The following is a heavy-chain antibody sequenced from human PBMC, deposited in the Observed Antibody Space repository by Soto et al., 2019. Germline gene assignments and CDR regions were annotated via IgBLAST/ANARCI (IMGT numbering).Heavy chain of an antibody. CDR2: ISAGNGNP. CDR1: GYTFTTYA. D-gene: IGHD3-10*01. V-gene: IGHV1-3*01. Sequence: ASVKVSCKASGYTFTTYAMHWVRQAPGQTLEWMGWISAGNGNPKYSQKFQGRVTITRDTSASTAYMELSSLRSEDTAVYYCARVLLGSGIDDNAFDYWGQGTQVTVSS. CDR3: ARVLLGSGIDDNAFDY. J-gene: IGHJ4*02.